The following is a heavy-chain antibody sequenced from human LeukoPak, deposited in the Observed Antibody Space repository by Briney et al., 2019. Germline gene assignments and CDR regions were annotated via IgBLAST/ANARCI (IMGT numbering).Heavy chain of an antibody. CDR3: AKGIAVAGTFDY. CDR2: ISGSGGST. Sequence: GGSLRLSCAASGFIFSSYAMSWVRQAPGKGLEWVSAISGSGGSTYYADSVKGRFTISRDNSKNTLYLQMNSLRAEDTAVYYCAKGIAVAGTFDYWGQGTLVTVSS. V-gene: IGHV3-23*01. J-gene: IGHJ4*02. CDR1: GFIFSSYA. D-gene: IGHD6-19*01.